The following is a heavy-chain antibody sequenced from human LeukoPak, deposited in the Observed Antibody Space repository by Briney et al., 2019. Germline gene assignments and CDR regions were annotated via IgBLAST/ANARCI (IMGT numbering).Heavy chain of an antibody. J-gene: IGHJ4*02. CDR2: FSGSGGST. Sequence: GGSLRLSCAASGFTFSDYYMSWIRQAPGKGLEWVSAFSGSGGSTYYADSVKGRFTISRDNSKNTLYLQMNSLRAEDTAVYYCAKDRRQLVIPQYFDYWGQGTLVTVSS. V-gene: IGHV3-23*01. CDR3: AKDRRQLVIPQYFDY. CDR1: GFTFSDYY. D-gene: IGHD6-13*01.